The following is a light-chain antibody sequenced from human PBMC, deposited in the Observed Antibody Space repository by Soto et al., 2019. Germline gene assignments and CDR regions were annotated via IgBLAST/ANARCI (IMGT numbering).Light chain of an antibody. CDR1: SSDVGGYNY. V-gene: IGLV2-8*01. Sequence: QSVLTQPPSASGSPGQSVTISCTGTSSDVGGYNYDSWYQQHPGKAPKLMIYEVSKRPSGVPDRFSGSKSGNTASLTVSGLQAEDEADYYCSSYAGSNNVLFGGGTKLTVL. CDR3: SSYAGSNNVL. J-gene: IGLJ2*01. CDR2: EVS.